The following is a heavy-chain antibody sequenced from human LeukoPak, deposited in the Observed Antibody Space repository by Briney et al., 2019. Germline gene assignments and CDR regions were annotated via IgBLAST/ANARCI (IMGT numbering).Heavy chain of an antibody. CDR1: GFTFTRSA. CDR2: ISYDGSDK. D-gene: IGHD6-13*01. V-gene: IGHV3-30*18. CDR3: AKDRSGSWSFDY. J-gene: IGHJ4*02. Sequence: GGSLRLSCAASGFTFTRSAMHWVRQAPGKGLEWLAVISYDGSDKYCADSVKGRFTISRDNSKDTLYLQMNSLRAEDTAVYYCAKDRSGSWSFDYWGQGTLVTVSS.